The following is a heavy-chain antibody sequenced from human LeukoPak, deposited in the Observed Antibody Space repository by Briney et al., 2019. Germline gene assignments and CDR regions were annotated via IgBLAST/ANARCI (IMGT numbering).Heavy chain of an antibody. J-gene: IGHJ4*02. CDR2: MNPNSGNT. CDR1: GYTFTSYD. CDR3: VRDSVGIVGAKGGDY. Sequence: ASVRVSCKASGYTFTSYDINWVRQATGQGLEWMGWMNPNSGNTGYAQKFQGRVTMTRNTSISTAYMELSSLRSEDTAVYYCVRDSVGIVGAKGGDYWGQGTLVTVSS. V-gene: IGHV1-8*01. D-gene: IGHD1-26*01.